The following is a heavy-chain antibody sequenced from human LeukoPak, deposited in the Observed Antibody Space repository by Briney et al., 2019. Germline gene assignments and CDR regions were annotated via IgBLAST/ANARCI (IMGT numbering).Heavy chain of an antibody. V-gene: IGHV3-64*04. Sequence: PGGSLRLSCSASGFTFSSYAMHWVRQAPGKGLEYVSAISSNGGSTYYADSVKGRFTISRDNAKNSLYLQMNSLRAEDTAVYYCARDRCSGGSCGLDYWGQGTLVTVSS. D-gene: IGHD2-15*01. CDR1: GFTFSSYA. CDR2: ISSNGGST. CDR3: ARDRCSGGSCGLDY. J-gene: IGHJ4*02.